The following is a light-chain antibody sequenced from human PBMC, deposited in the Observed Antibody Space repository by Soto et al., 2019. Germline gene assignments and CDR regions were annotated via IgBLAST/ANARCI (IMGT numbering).Light chain of an antibody. V-gene: IGLV1-44*01. CDR1: SSNIGSNV. J-gene: IGLJ2*01. CDR3: AAWDGSLNAIL. CDR2: SDY. Sequence: QSVLSQPPSASGTPGQRVTISCSGRSSNIGSNVVNWYQQFPGTAPKLLIYSDYQRPSGVPDRFSGSRSGTSASLAISGLQSEDEADYYCAAWDGSLNAILFGGGTKLTAL.